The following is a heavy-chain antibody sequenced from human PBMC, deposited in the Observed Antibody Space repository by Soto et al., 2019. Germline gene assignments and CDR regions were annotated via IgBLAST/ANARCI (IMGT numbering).Heavy chain of an antibody. CDR3: ARDRVKDGYTEFEY. V-gene: IGHV1-3*01. Sequence: SVHVTSKVSRCPLPRYPMHSGSHSPGQRLELIGWINAGNCNTKYSQKFQGRVASSRDTSASTAYMELSSLRSEVTALYYCARDRVKDGYTEFEYWGQGTLVTVSS. CDR2: INAGNCNT. J-gene: IGHJ4*02. CDR1: RCPLPRYP. D-gene: IGHD5-12*01.